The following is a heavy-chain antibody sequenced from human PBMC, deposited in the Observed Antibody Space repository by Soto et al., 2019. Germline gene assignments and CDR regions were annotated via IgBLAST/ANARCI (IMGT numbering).Heavy chain of an antibody. Sequence: SETLSLTCTVSGGSISSNYWTWIRQPPGKGLEWIGYVYNSGSTNYNPSLKSRVTISEDTSKSQFSLKVNSMTAADTAVYYCARYRRAAVAGYTLDNWGQGILVTVSS. CDR2: VYNSGST. J-gene: IGHJ4*02. D-gene: IGHD6-13*01. V-gene: IGHV4-59*01. CDR1: GGSISSNY. CDR3: ARYRRAAVAGYTLDN.